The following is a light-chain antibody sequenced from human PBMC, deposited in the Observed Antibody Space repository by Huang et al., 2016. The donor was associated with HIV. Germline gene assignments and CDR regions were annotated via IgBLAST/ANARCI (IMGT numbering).Light chain of an antibody. CDR1: QSVCNN. V-gene: IGKV3-11*01. Sequence: IVLTQSPATLSWYPGERVTLSCRASQSVCNNISWYQQHPGQSPKLLIYDTSTRATGTPVSFSGSGSGTDFTLTISSLESEDFAVYYCQQRSSGVTFGGGTKV. CDR2: DTS. J-gene: IGKJ4*01. CDR3: QQRSSGVT.